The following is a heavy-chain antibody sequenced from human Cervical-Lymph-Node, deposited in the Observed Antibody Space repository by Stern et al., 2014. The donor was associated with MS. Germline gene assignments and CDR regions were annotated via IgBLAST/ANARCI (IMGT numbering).Heavy chain of an antibody. CDR3: ARDSHYSDYRIKHDI. D-gene: IGHD4-11*01. J-gene: IGHJ4*02. CDR2: ISSGSHTI. CDR1: GFTFSSYS. V-gene: IGHV3-48*02. Sequence: EVQLVESGGGLVQPGGSLRLSCAASGFTFSSYSMNWVRQAPGKGPEWVSYISSGSHTIYYADSVRGRFTVSRDNARNSLYLQMNSLRHEDSAVYYCARDSHYSDYRIKHDIWGQGTLVTVS.